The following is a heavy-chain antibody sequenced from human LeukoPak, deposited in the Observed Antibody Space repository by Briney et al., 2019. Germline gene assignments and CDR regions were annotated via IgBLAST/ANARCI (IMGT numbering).Heavy chain of an antibody. Sequence: GRSLRLSCAASGFTFDDYAMHWVRQGPGKGLEWVSGISWNSGSIGYAESVKGRFTISRDNAKNSLYLQMNSLRAEDTALYYCAKAYYYDSREDGVYFDYWGQGTLVTVSS. CDR3: AKAYYYDSREDGVYFDY. J-gene: IGHJ4*02. CDR2: ISWNSGSI. D-gene: IGHD3-22*01. CDR1: GFTFDDYA. V-gene: IGHV3-9*01.